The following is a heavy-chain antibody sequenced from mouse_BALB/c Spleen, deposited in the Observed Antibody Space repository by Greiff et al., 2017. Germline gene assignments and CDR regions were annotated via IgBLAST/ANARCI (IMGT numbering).Heavy chain of an antibody. Sequence: LVESGGGLVQPGGSRKLSCAASGFTFSSFGMHWVRQAPEKGLEWVAYISSGSSTIYYADTVKGRFTISRDNPKNTLFLQMTSLRSEDTAMYYCARWDGSYAMDYWGQGTSVTVSS. D-gene: IGHD2-3*01. CDR1: GFTFSSFG. J-gene: IGHJ4*01. V-gene: IGHV5-17*02. CDR2: ISSGSSTI. CDR3: ARWDGSYAMDY.